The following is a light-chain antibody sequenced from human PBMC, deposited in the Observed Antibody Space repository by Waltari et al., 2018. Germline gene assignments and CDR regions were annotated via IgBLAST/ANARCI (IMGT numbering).Light chain of an antibody. CDR1: SSDVGGYKY. CDR2: EVN. CDR3: TSYAGSNIGV. Sequence: QSALTQPPSASGSPGQSVTISCTGTSSDVGGYKYVSWYQQHPGKAPKLMIYEVNKRPSGVPDRFSGSKSGNTASLTVSGLQTEDEADYFCTSYAGSNIGVFGGGTKVTIL. V-gene: IGLV2-8*01. J-gene: IGLJ2*01.